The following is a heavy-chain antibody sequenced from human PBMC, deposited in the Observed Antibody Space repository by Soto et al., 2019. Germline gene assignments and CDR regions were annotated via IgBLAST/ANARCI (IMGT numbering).Heavy chain of an antibody. CDR2: INHSGST. Sequence: SETLSLTCAVYGGSFSGYYWSWIRQPPGKGLEWIGEINHSGSTNYNPSLKSRVTISVDTSKNQFSLKLSSVTAADTAVYYCARGESWNDDFYYYYMDVWGKGTTVTVSS. V-gene: IGHV4-34*01. CDR1: GGSFSGYY. D-gene: IGHD1-1*01. CDR3: ARGESWNDDFYYYYMDV. J-gene: IGHJ6*03.